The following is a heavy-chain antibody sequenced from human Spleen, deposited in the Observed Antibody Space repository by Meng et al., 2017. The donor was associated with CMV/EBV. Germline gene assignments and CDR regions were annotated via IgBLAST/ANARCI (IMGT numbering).Heavy chain of an antibody. CDR3: ARSWQGRFDY. V-gene: IGHV3-48*04. CDR2: ISSSSSTI. CDR1: GFTFSSYS. J-gene: IGHJ4*02. D-gene: IGHD3-10*01. Sequence: GESLKISCAASGFTFSSYSMNWVRQAPGKGLEWVSYISSSSSTIYYADSVKGRFTISRDNAKNSLSLQMKSLRAEDTAVYYCARSWQGRFDYWGQGTLVTVSS.